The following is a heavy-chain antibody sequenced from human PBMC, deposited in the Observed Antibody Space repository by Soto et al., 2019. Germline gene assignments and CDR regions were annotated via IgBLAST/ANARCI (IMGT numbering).Heavy chain of an antibody. V-gene: IGHV3-23*01. J-gene: IGHJ5*02. D-gene: IGHD3-10*01. CDR1: GFTFSTYA. CDR3: AKGTRVVRGVITTLYNWFDP. Sequence: GGSLRLSCAASGFTFSTYAMSWVRQAPGKGLEWVSAISGSGGSPYYADSVKGRFTISRDNSKNTLYLQMNSLRAEDTAVYYCAKGTRVVRGVITTLYNWFDPWGQGTLVTVSS. CDR2: ISGSGGSP.